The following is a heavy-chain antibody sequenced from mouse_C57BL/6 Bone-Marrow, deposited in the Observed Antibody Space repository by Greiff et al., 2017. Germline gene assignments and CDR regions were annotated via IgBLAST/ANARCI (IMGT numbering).Heavy chain of an antibody. J-gene: IGHJ2*01. CDR3: TTWGVTATFYYFDY. CDR1: GFNIKDDY. D-gene: IGHD2-1*01. Sequence: EVKLVESGAELVRPGASVKLSCTASGFNIKDDYMHWVKQRPEQGLEWIGWIDPENGDTEYPSKFQGKATITADTSSNTAYLQLSSLSSEDTAVYYCTTWGVTATFYYFDYWGQGTTLTVSS. CDR2: IDPENGDT. V-gene: IGHV14-4*01.